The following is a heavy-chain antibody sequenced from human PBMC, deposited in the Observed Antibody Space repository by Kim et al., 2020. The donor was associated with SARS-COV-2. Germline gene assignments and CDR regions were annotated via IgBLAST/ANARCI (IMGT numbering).Heavy chain of an antibody. D-gene: IGHD1-26*01. CDR3: AGGFPYSASYPFDY. CDR2: LYSSGST. Sequence: SETLSLTCTVSGGSISSYYWSWIWQPPGKGLEWIGYLYSSGSTNYNPSLKSRVTISRDTSKNQYSLELRSVTAADTAVDYCAGGFPYSASYPFDYWGQETLLTVSA. J-gene: IGHJ4*02. V-gene: IGHV4-59*13. CDR1: GGSISSYY.